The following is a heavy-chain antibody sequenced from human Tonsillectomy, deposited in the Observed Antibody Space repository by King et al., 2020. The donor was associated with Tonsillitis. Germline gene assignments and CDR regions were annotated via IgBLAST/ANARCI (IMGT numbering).Heavy chain of an antibody. CDR3: ATTEESYTRGWGYYDF. D-gene: IGHD6-19*01. CDR2: IKQDGGAK. J-gene: IGHJ4*02. Sequence: VQLVESGGGLVQPGGSLRLSCAVSGLTFSGYWMSWVRQAPGKGLEWVANIKQDGGAKNYADSVKGRFTVSRDNAKNFLYIQMSSLRADDTAVYYCATTEESYTRGWGYYDFWGQGTVVTVSS. V-gene: IGHV3-7*03. CDR1: GLTFSGYW.